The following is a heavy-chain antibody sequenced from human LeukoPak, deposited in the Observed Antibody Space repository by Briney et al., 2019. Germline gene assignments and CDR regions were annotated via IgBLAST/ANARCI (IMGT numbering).Heavy chain of an antibody. V-gene: IGHV4-34*01. D-gene: IGHD6-19*01. Sequence: SETLSLTCAVYGWSFSGYYWSWIRQPPGKGLEWVGEINHRGVTNYSPPLKSRVTISMATSKHQFSLKLNSVTAADTAEYYCARINAASSGWPGEHYYIMDVWGQGPPVTVSS. J-gene: IGHJ6*02. CDR3: ARINAASSGWPGEHYYIMDV. CDR2: INHRGVT. CDR1: GWSFSGYY.